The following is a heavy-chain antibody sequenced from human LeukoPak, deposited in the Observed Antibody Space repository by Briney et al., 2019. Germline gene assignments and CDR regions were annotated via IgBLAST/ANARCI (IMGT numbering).Heavy chain of an antibody. CDR3: ARLSQRITMIVVANDAFDI. Sequence: GGSLRLSCAASGFTFYDYGMSCVRQAPGKGLEWVSGINWNGGSTGYADSVKGRFTISRDNAKNSLYLQMNSLRAEDTDLYYCARLSQRITMIVVANDAFDIWGQGTMVTVSS. CDR1: GFTFYDYG. CDR2: INWNGGST. V-gene: IGHV3-20*04. D-gene: IGHD3-22*01. J-gene: IGHJ3*02.